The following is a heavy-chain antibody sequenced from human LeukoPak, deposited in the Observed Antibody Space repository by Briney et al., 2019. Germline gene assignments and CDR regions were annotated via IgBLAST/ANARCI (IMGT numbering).Heavy chain of an antibody. D-gene: IGHD1-26*01. CDR1: VYTFTNYY. CDR2: INPSGGST. V-gene: IGHV1-46*01. Sequence: GASVTVSFKASVYTFTNYYMHWVGQARGQGREGMGIINPSGGSTSYAQKFQGSVTMTRDTSTSTVYMELSSLRSAATAVYYSARDPLLRRDAFDIWGQGTMVTVSS. J-gene: IGHJ3*02. CDR3: ARDPLLRRDAFDI.